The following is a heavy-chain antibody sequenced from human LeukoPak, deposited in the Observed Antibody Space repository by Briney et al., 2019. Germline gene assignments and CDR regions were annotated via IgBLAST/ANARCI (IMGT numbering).Heavy chain of an antibody. CDR3: AADTSGYRIFNY. Sequence: SETLSLTCTVSGGSISRGSYCWSWIRQHPGKGLEWIGYIDYSGSTFYNPSLKSRLTMSIDTSKNQFSLKLSSVTAADTAVYYCAADTSGYRIFNYWGQGTLVTVSS. CDR1: GGSISRGSYC. V-gene: IGHV4-31*03. D-gene: IGHD3-22*01. CDR2: IDYSGST. J-gene: IGHJ4*02.